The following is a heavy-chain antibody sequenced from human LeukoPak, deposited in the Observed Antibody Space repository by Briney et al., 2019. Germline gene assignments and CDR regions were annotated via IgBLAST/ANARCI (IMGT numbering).Heavy chain of an antibody. V-gene: IGHV4-59*01. Sequence: SETLSLTCTVSGGSISSYYWSWIRQPPGKGLEWIGYIYYSGSTNYNPSLKSRVTISVDTSKNQFSLKLSSVTAADTAVYYCASSPSSFYGMDVWGQGTTVTVSS. D-gene: IGHD6-6*01. CDR1: GGSISSYY. J-gene: IGHJ6*02. CDR2: IYYSGST. CDR3: ASSPSSFYGMDV.